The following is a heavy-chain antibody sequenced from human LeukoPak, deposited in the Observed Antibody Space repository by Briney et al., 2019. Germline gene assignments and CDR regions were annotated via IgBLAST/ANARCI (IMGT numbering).Heavy chain of an antibody. J-gene: IGHJ4*02. D-gene: IGHD2-21*01. Sequence: ASVKVSCKASGYTFTSYGITWVRQAPGQGLEWMGWISTFNGNTNYTQKLQGRVTMTTATSTSTAYMKLRSLRSDDTAVYYCARSSSVTIPGYYFDYWGQGTLVTVSS. CDR2: ISTFNGNT. CDR1: GYTFTSYG. CDR3: ARSSSVTIPGYYFDY. V-gene: IGHV1-18*01.